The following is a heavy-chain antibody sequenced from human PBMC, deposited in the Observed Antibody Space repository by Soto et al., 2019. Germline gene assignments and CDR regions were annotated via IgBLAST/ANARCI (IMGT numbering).Heavy chain of an antibody. Sequence: QVQVVQSGDEVKKPGASVKVSCKASGYTFTNYGFSWVRQAPGQWREWMGWISGYNGNTKYAKKLQGRFTMTTDTSTSTAHMELRSLRSDDTAVYYCAREGQAPYYYYGMDVWGQGTAVTVSS. J-gene: IGHJ6*02. CDR2: ISGYNGNT. V-gene: IGHV1-18*01. CDR1: GYTFTNYG. CDR3: AREGQAPYYYYGMDV.